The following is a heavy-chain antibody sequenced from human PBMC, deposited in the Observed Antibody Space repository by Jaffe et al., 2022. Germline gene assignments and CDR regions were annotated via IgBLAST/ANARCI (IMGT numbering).Heavy chain of an antibody. Sequence: QVQLVQSGAEVKKPGASVRVSCKASGYTFTNYYLHWVRQAPGQGLEWMGFINPSGGSTSYAQKFQGRVTMTRDTSTSTVYMDLSSLRSEDTALYFCARNSDSGLDFWGHGTLVTVSS. CDR2: INPSGGST. CDR3: ARNSDSGLDF. CDR1: GYTFTNYY. J-gene: IGHJ5*01. D-gene: IGHD6-19*01. V-gene: IGHV1-46*01.